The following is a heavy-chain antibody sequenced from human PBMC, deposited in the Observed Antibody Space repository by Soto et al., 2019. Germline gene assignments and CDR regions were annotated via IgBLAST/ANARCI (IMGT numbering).Heavy chain of an antibody. CDR1: GYTFTTYW. CDR3: ARRAAQYYYDSSGYRSAFDI. J-gene: IGHJ3*02. D-gene: IGHD3-22*01. CDR2: IYPAESDT. Sequence: PGESLKISCRVSGYTFTTYWIGWVRQMPGKGLEWMGIIYPAESDTRYSPSFQGQVTVSADKSISTAYLQWSSLKASDTAMYYCARRAAQYYYDSSGYRSAFDIWGQGTMVTVS. V-gene: IGHV5-51*01.